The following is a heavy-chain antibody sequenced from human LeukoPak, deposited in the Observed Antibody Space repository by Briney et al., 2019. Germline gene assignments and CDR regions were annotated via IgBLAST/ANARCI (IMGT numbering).Heavy chain of an antibody. D-gene: IGHD1-14*01. V-gene: IGHV3-23*01. CDR1: GFTFNTYA. Sequence: GSLRLSCAASGFTFNTYAMSWVRQAPGKGLEWVSSISASGAGTYYADSVKGRFTISRDNSENTVYLQMNSLRAEDTAKYYCAKDWSGSDYFDYWGQGTLVTVSS. CDR2: ISASGAGT. CDR3: AKDWSGSDYFDY. J-gene: IGHJ4*02.